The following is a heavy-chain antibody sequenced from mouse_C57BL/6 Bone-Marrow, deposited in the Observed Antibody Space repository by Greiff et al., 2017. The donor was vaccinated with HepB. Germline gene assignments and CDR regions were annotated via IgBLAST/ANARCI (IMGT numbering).Heavy chain of an antibody. J-gene: IGHJ3*01. D-gene: IGHD4-1*01. CDR1: GFTFSSYA. CDR2: ISDGGSYT. V-gene: IGHV5-4*01. Sequence: EVQRVESGGGLVKPGGSLKLSCAASGFTFSSYAMSWVRQTPEKRLEWVATISDGGSYTYYPDNVKGRFTISRDNAKNNLYLQMSHLKSEDTAMYYCARTGTVPFAYWGQGTLVTVSA. CDR3: ARTGTVPFAY.